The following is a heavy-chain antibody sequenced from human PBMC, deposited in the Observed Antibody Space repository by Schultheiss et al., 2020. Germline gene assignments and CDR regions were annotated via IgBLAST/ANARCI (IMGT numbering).Heavy chain of an antibody. Sequence: SETLSLTCTVSGGSISSGSYYWSWIRQPAGKGLEWIGYLYYTGTTDYNPSLERRVTISEDTAKNQLSLRLSSVSTADTAVYYCATGRFGWFDRWGQGTLVTVSS. D-gene: IGHD3-16*01. CDR1: GGSISSGSYY. J-gene: IGHJ5*02. V-gene: IGHV4-61*10. CDR2: LYYTGTT. CDR3: ATGRFGWFDR.